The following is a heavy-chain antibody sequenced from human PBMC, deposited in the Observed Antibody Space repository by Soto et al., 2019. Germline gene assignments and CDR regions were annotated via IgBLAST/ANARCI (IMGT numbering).Heavy chain of an antibody. Sequence: SETLSLTCTVSDDSITSGAYYWGLIRQPPGKGLEWIGTIQYRGSTYYNPSLKSRVTMSVDTSKNQFSLKLSSVTAADTAVYYSARKPSIAVAEVDSWGQGTLVTVSS. CDR3: ARKPSIAVAEVDS. CDR1: DDSITSGAYY. D-gene: IGHD6-19*01. CDR2: IQYRGST. V-gene: IGHV4-39*07. J-gene: IGHJ5*01.